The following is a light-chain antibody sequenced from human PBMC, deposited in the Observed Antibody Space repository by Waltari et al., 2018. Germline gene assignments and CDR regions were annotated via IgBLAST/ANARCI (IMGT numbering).Light chain of an antibody. V-gene: IGKV3-15*01. CDR2: GAY. CDR3: QQYNNGPPWT. CDR1: QCVSGN. J-gene: IGKJ1*01. Sequence: EIVLTQSPATLSVSPGERATLSCRASQCVSGNLAWYQQKPGQAPRLLIYGAYTRATGMPARFSGSGSGTEFTLTISSLQSEDFGVYYCQQYNNGPPWTFGRGTTVEMK.